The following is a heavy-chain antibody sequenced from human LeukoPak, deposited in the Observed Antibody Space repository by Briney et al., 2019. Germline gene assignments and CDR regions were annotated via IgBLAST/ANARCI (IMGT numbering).Heavy chain of an antibody. J-gene: IGHJ4*02. Sequence: GGCLRLSPAPSRFTFSSYEMNWVRHAPGEGVEWVSYISSSVSTIYYADSVKGRFTISRDNAKNSLYLQMNNLRAEDTAVYYCASSGSYAQPTDYFDYWGQGTLVTVSS. CDR3: ASSGSYAQPTDYFDY. V-gene: IGHV3-48*03. CDR2: ISSSVSTI. CDR1: RFTFSSYE. D-gene: IGHD1-26*01.